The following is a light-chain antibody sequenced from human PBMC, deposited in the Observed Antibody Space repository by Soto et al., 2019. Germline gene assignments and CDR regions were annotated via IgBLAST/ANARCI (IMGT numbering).Light chain of an antibody. J-gene: IGKJ1*01. CDR3: QQYKSYPWT. Sequence: DIQMTQSPSTLSASVGDRVTITCRASQSVSSWLAWYQQKPGKAPKLLIFKASSLDSGVPSRFSGSGSGTEFTFTISSLLPDDLATYFCQQYKSYPWTFGQGTKVEIK. V-gene: IGKV1-5*03. CDR1: QSVSSW. CDR2: KAS.